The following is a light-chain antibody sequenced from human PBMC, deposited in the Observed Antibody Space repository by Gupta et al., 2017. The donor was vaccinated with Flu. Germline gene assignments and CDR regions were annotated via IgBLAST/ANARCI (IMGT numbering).Light chain of an antibody. J-gene: IGKJ3*01. CDR3: QQRSGWPRS. V-gene: IGKV3-11*01. Sequence: VLTQSPATVSLSPEAGASLSCRSSHSVSNYLAWYQQRPGQPPRLLIYGTSNRAPGIPGRFSGSGSGTDFSLTISSLEPEDFAIYYCQQRSGWPRSFGPGTKLDIK. CDR2: GTS. CDR1: HSVSNY.